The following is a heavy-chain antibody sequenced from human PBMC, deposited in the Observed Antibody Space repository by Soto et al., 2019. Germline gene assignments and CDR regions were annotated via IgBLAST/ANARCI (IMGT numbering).Heavy chain of an antibody. CDR3: ARVHACISTSCYLGYRYGRYYYYGMDV. CDR1: GYTFTSYG. J-gene: IGHJ6*02. CDR2: ISAYNGNT. Sequence: QVQLVQSGAEVKNPGASVKVSCKASGYTFTSYGISWVRQAPGQGLEWMGWISAYNGNTNYAQKLQGRVTMTTDTSKITTCMELRSQRSDDTAVYYCARVHACISTSCYLGYRYGRYYYYGMDVWGQGTTVTVSS. D-gene: IGHD2-2*01. V-gene: IGHV1-18*01.